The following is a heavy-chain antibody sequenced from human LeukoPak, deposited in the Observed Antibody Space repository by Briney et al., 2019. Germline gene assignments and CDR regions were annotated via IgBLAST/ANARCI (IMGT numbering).Heavy chain of an antibody. CDR3: ARKGGSYYGAFDY. CDR1: GGSISSYY. CDR2: IYYSGST. J-gene: IGHJ4*02. D-gene: IGHD1-26*01. Sequence: SETLSLTCTVSGGSISSYYWSWIRQPPGKGLEWIGYIYYSGSTNYNPSLKSLVTISGDTSKNQFSLKLSSVTAADTAVYYCARKGGSYYGAFDYWGQGTLVTVSS. V-gene: IGHV4-59*08.